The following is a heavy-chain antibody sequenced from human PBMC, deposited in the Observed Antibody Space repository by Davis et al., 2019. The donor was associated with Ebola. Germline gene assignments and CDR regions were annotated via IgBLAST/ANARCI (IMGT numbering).Heavy chain of an antibody. Sequence: PSETLSLTCAVYGGSFSGYYWSWIRQPPGKGLEWIGEINHSGSTNYNPSLKSRVTISVDTSKNQFSLKLSSVTAADTAMYYCARIEWELPFDYWGQGTLVIVSS. J-gene: IGHJ4*02. D-gene: IGHD1-26*01. V-gene: IGHV4-34*01. CDR2: INHSGST. CDR3: ARIEWELPFDY. CDR1: GGSFSGYY.